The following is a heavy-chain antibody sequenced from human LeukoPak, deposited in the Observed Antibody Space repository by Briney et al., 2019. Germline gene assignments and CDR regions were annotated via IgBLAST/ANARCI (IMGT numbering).Heavy chain of an antibody. D-gene: IGHD4/OR15-4a*01. J-gene: IGHJ4*02. CDR1: GFTFDDCA. CDR3: ARRAGAYSHPYDY. Sequence: GGSLRLSCAASGFTFDDCAMHWVRQAPGKGLEWVSLITWDGGRTNYADSVKGRFTISRDNSKYSLYLQMNSLRAEDTALYYCARRAGAYSHPYDYWGQGTLVTVSS. CDR2: ITWDGGRT. V-gene: IGHV3-43D*03.